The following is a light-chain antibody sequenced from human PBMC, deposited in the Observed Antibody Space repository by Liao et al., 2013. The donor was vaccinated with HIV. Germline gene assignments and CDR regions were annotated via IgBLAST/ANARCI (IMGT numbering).Light chain of an antibody. V-gene: IGLV3-21*04. J-gene: IGLJ2*01. CDR3: QVWDSSSDHVV. CDR1: NIGSKS. Sequence: SYELTQPPSVSVAPGKTARITCGGNNIGSKSVHWYQQKPGQSPVLVIYQDSKRPSGIPERFSGSNSGNTATLTISRVEAGDEADYYCQVWDSSSDHVVFGGGTKLTVL. CDR2: QDS.